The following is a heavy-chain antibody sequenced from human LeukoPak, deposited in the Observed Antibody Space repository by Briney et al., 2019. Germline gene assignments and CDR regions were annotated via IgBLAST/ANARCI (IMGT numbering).Heavy chain of an antibody. CDR2: MNPNSGNT. CDR3: ARTPPAMVRGVSYYYYYGMDV. Sequence: ASVKVSCKASGYTFTSYDINWVRQATGQGLEWMGWMNPNSGNTGYAQKFQGRVTVTRNTSISTAYMELSSLRSEDTAVYYCARTPPAMVRGVSYYYYYGMDVWGQGTTVTASS. V-gene: IGHV1-8*01. J-gene: IGHJ6*02. D-gene: IGHD3-10*01. CDR1: GYTFTSYD.